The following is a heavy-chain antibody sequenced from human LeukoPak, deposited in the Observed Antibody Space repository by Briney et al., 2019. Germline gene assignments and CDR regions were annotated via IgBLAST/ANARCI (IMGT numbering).Heavy chain of an antibody. CDR3: AGGDIEASLVGAFDI. CDR1: GGTFSSYA. CDR2: IILIFGTA. V-gene: IGHV1-69*06. Sequence: ASVKVSCKASGGTFSSYAISWVRQAPGQGLEWMGGIILIFGTANYARKFQGRVTITADKSTSTAYMELSSLRSEDTAVYYCAGGDIEASLVGAFDIWGQGTMVTVSS. D-gene: IGHD6-13*01. J-gene: IGHJ3*02.